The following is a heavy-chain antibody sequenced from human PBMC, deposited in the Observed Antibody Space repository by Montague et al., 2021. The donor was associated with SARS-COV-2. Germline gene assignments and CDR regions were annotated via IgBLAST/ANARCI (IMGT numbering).Heavy chain of an antibody. Sequence: VKPTQTLTLTCTFSGFSLSTSGMCVSWIRQPPGKALEWLAPIDWDDDKYYSTSLKTRLTISKDTSKNQVVLTITNMDPVDTATYYCARSPGDGSGYYESFFDYWGQGTLVTVSS. J-gene: IGHJ4*02. CDR3: ARSPGDGSGYYESFFDY. CDR2: IDWDDDK. CDR1: GFSLSTSGMC. D-gene: IGHD3-22*01. V-gene: IGHV2-70*01.